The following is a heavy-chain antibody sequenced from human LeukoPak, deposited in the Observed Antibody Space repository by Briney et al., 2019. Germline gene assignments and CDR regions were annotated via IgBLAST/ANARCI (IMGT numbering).Heavy chain of an antibody. CDR1: GGSISSYY. Sequence: SETLSLTCTVSGGSISSYYWRWIRQPPGKGLEWIGYIYYSGSTNYNPSLKSRVTISVDTSNNQFALKLSSVTAADTAVYYCARDESAITIFGVVMFNWFDPWGQGTLVTVSS. V-gene: IGHV4-59*12. D-gene: IGHD3-3*01. J-gene: IGHJ5*02. CDR2: IYYSGST. CDR3: ARDESAITIFGVVMFNWFDP.